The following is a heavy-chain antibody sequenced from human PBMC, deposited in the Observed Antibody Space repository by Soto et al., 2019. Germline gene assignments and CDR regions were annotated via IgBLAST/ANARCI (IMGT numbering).Heavy chain of an antibody. CDR1: GFTFSSYS. V-gene: IGHV3-21*06. D-gene: IGHD6-13*01. J-gene: IGHJ5*01. Sequence: GGSLRLSCAASGFTFSSYSMNWVRQAPGKGLEWVSTIRSGSNYIHYTDSVKGGFTISRDDAKNLLDLQMNSLRVEDTAVYYCARGPQGGYSSSWFDSWGQGALVTVSS. CDR2: IRSGSNYI. CDR3: ARGPQGGYSSSWFDS.